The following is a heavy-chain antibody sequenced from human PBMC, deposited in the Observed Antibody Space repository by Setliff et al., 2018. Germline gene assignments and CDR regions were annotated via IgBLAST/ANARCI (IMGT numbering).Heavy chain of an antibody. D-gene: IGHD3-16*01. CDR2: ISYSGKT. CDR1: GGSMSSGDYW. V-gene: IGHV4-39*01. J-gene: IGHJ3*01. CDR3: ARQVGGGLWTFDV. Sequence: SETLSLTCTVSGGSMSSGDYWWGWIRQPPGKGREWIGSISYSGKTYYNPSLKSRATMSVDASKNQFSLKLNSVTAADAAIYYCARQVGGGLWTFDVWGQGTMVTVSS.